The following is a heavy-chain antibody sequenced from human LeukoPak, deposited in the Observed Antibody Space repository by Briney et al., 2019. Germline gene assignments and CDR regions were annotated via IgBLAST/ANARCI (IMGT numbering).Heavy chain of an antibody. V-gene: IGHV4-61*02. J-gene: IGHJ4*02. CDR1: GGSISSGSYY. D-gene: IGHD3-22*01. Sequence: KTSETLSLTCTVSGGSISSGSYYWSWIRQPAGKGLEWIGRIYTSGNTNYNPSLKSRVTISVDTSKNQFSLKLSSVTAADTAVYYCARSTGYYDSSKGYWGQGTLVTVSS. CDR3: ARSTGYYDSSKGY. CDR2: IYTSGNT.